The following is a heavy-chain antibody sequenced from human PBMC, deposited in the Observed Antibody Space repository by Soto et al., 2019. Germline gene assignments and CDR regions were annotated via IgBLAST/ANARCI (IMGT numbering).Heavy chain of an antibody. J-gene: IGHJ4*02. V-gene: IGHV3-48*02. D-gene: IGHD3-22*01. CDR3: ARLGSGSS. CDR1: GFTFSSYS. Sequence: EVQLVESGGDLVQPGGSLTLSCAASGFTFSSYSMIWVRQAQGKGLEWVSYITSNSDTIYYADSVKGRFTISRDNAKNSLYLQMNSLRDEDTAVYYCARLGSGSSWGQGTLVTVSS. CDR2: ITSNSDTI.